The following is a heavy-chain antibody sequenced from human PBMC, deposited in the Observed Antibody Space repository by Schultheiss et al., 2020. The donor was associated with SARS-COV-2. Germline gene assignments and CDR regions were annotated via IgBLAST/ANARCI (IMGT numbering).Heavy chain of an antibody. CDR1: GFTVSSNY. CDR3: AKVSGGYRYGYSDY. J-gene: IGHJ4*02. V-gene: IGHV3-66*01. D-gene: IGHD5-18*01. CDR2: IYSGGST. Sequence: GGSLRLSCAASGFTVSSNYMSWVRQAPGKGLEWVSVIYSGGSTYYADSVKGRFTISRDNSKNTLYLQMNRLRAEDTAVYYCAKVSGGYRYGYSDYWGQGTLVTVSS.